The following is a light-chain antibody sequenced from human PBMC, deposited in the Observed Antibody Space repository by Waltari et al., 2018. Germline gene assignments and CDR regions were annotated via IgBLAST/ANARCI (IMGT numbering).Light chain of an antibody. J-gene: IGLJ3*02. V-gene: IGLV2-23*01. CDR1: SSDVGSYAL. CDR3: CSYAGSGTWV. CDR2: EGS. Sequence: QSALTQPASVSGSPGQSITISCTGTSSDVGSYALFSWYQHHPGKAPKLMIYEGSKRPSGVSNRFSGSKSGDTASLTISGLQAEDETDYYCCSYAGSGTWVFGGGTKLTVL.